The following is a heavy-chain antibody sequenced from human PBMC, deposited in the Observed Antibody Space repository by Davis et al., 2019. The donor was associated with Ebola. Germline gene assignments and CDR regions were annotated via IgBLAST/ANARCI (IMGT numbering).Heavy chain of an antibody. CDR3: ARRFDY. CDR2: IYYSGST. J-gene: IGHJ4*02. V-gene: IGHV4-59*08. Sequence: SETLSLTCTVSGGSISSYHWSWIRQTPEKGLEWIGYIYYSGSTNYNPSLKSRVTISIDSSKNQFSLNLSSVTAADTAVYYCARRFDYWGQGTLVTVSS. CDR1: GGSISSYH.